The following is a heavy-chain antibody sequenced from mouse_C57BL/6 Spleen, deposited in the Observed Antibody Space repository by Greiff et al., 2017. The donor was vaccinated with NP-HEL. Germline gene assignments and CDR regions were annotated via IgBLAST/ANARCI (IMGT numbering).Heavy chain of an antibody. J-gene: IGHJ3*01. Sequence: QVQLQQPGAELVKPGASVKLSCKASGYTFTSYWMQWVKQRPGQGLEWIGEIDPSDSYTNYNQKFKGKATLTVDTSSSTAYMQLSSLTSEDSAVYYCARFDYAGSFAYWGQGTLVTVSA. D-gene: IGHD2-4*01. CDR3: ARFDYAGSFAY. V-gene: IGHV1-50*01. CDR2: IDPSDSYT. CDR1: GYTFTSYW.